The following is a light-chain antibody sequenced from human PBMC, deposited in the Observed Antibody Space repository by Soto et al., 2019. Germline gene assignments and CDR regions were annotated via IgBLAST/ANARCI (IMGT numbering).Light chain of an antibody. CDR1: QSINTW. CDR3: QQYNTYPWT. CDR2: KAS. J-gene: IGKJ1*01. V-gene: IGKV1-5*03. Sequence: DIQMTQSPSTLSASVGDRVTITCRASQSINTWLAWYRQKPGKAPNLLIYKASSLESGVPSRFSGSGSGTVFTLTISSLQPDYFATYYCQQYNTYPWTFGQGTKVEIK.